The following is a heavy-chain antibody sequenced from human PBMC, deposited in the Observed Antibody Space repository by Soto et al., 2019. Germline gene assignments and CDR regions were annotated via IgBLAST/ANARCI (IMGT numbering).Heavy chain of an antibody. J-gene: IGHJ6*02. CDR1: EYSFTRCW. V-gene: IGHV5-10-1*04. CDR2: IDPADSDT. CDR3: AASIFYYGMDV. Sequence: GVPLSISCRGVEYSFTRCWVCWVHQMPGKGPEWMGMIDPADSDTNYIPSFQGQVTISADKSISTAYLQWSSLKASDTAIYYCAASIFYYGMDVWGQGTTVTDSS.